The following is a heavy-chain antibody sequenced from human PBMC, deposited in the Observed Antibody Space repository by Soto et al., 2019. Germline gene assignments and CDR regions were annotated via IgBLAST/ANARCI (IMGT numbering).Heavy chain of an antibody. D-gene: IGHD1-26*01. Sequence: EVQLVESGGGLVQPGGSLRLSCAASGFTFSTYWMSWVRQAPGKGLEWVANMKPDGSDKYYVDSVKGRFTISRDNAKNSVYLQMNSLRVEGTAVYYCTTGSLGDWGQGTLVTVSS. CDR1: GFTFSTYW. V-gene: IGHV3-7*01. J-gene: IGHJ4*02. CDR2: MKPDGSDK. CDR3: TTGSLGD.